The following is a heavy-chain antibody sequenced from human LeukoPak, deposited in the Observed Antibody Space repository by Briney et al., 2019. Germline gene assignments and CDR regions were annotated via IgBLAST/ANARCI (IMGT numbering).Heavy chain of an antibody. V-gene: IGHV3-23*01. J-gene: IGHJ3*02. CDR3: AKLTGGPNNQYGFDI. CDR1: GFPFSIYA. D-gene: IGHD1/OR15-1a*01. Sequence: GGSLRLSCAGSGFPFSIYAMTWVRQTPGKGKEWVSALRGGGGTTYYADAVKGRFTISRDNSKTTLYVQMSNLRVGESPANYCAKLTGGPNNQYGFDIGGQGTMVTVAS. CDR2: LRGGGGTT.